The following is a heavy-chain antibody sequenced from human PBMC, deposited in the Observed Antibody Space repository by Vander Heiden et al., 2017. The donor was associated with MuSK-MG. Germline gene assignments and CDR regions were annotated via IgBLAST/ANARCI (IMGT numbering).Heavy chain of an antibody. CDR3: ARSLGAAAGPDY. Sequence: QVQLQESGPGLVKPSQTLSLTCTVSGGSISSGGYYWSWIRQHPGKGLEWIVYIYYSGSTYYNPSLKSRVTISVDTSKNQFSLKLSSVTAADTAVYYCARSLGAAAGPDYWGQGTLVTVSS. CDR2: IYYSGST. CDR1: GGSISSGGYY. D-gene: IGHD6-13*01. V-gene: IGHV4-31*03. J-gene: IGHJ4*02.